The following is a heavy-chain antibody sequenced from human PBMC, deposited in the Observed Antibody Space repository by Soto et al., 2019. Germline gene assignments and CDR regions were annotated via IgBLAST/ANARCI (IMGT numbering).Heavy chain of an antibody. D-gene: IGHD4-4*01. J-gene: IGHJ3*02. V-gene: IGHV3-53*04. Sequence: GGSLRLSCAASGFTVSSNYMSWVRQAPGKGLEWGSVIYSGGSTYYADSVKGRFTISRHNSKNTLYLQMNSLRAEDTAVYYCARGVSMTTVTTGAFDIWGQGTMVTVSS. CDR1: GFTVSSNY. CDR3: ARGVSMTTVTTGAFDI. CDR2: IYSGGST.